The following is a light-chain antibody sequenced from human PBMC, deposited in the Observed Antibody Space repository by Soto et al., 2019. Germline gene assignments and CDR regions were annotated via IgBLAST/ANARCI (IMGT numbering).Light chain of an antibody. CDR2: EVT. Sequence: QSALTQPASVSGSPGQSITISCTGTSSDVGGYQYVSWYQQHPGKAPKLLIYEVTNWPSGVSNRFSGSKSANTASLTISGLQADDEADYYCCSYAGNYTLLFGGGTKLTVL. J-gene: IGLJ2*01. CDR1: SSDVGGYQY. CDR3: CSYAGNYTLL. V-gene: IGLV2-14*01.